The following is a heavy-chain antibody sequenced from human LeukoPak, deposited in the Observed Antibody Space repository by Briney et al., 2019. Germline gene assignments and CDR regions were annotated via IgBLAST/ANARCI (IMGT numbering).Heavy chain of an antibody. CDR1: GFTFSNAW. J-gene: IGHJ4*02. CDR2: IKSKTDGGTT. D-gene: IGHD4-11*01. CDR3: TTDPAWNDYSISFDY. V-gene: IGHV3-15*01. Sequence: GGSLRLSCAASGFTFSNAWMSWVRQAPGKGLEWVGRIKSKTDGGTTDYAAPVKGRFTISRDDSKNTLYLQMNSLKTEDTAVYYCTTDPAWNDYSISFDYWGQGTLVTVSS.